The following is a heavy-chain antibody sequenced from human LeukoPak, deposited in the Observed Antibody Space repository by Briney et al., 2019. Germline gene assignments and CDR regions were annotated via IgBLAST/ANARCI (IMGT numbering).Heavy chain of an antibody. V-gene: IGHV3-30*02. J-gene: IGHJ6*02. Sequence: GGSLRLSCAASGFTLSSYGMHWVRQAPGKGLEWVAFIRYDGSNKYYADSVKGRFTISRDNSKNTLYLQMNSLRAEDTAVYYCAKDPWNLGYCSSTSCYVRDRNYYGMDVWGQGTTVTVSS. D-gene: IGHD2-2*01. CDR3: AKDPWNLGYCSSTSCYVRDRNYYGMDV. CDR1: GFTLSSYG. CDR2: IRYDGSNK.